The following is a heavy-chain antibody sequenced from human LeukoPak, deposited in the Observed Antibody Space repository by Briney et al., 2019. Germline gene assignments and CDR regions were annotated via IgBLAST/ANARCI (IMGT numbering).Heavy chain of an antibody. Sequence: GESLKISCKGSGYSFTSYWIGWVRQMPGKGLEWMGIIYPGDADTRYSPSFQGQVTISADKSISTSYLQWSSLKASDTAMYYCARRPSGVPDAFDIWGKGTMVTVSS. V-gene: IGHV5-51*01. J-gene: IGHJ3*02. CDR2: IYPGDADT. CDR3: ARRPSGVPDAFDI. D-gene: IGHD2-8*01. CDR1: GYSFTSYW.